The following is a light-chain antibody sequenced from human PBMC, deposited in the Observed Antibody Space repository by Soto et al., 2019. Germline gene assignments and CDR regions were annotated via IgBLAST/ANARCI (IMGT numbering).Light chain of an antibody. J-gene: IGLJ2*01. CDR2: DNT. CDR1: SSNIGKNY. CDR3: GTWDNSLSAVV. Sequence: QSVLTQPPSVSAAPGQKVTISCSGSSSNIGKNYVSWYQQLPGTAPKLLIYDNTERASGIPDRFSGSKSGTSGTLGITGLQTGDEADYYCGTWDNSLSAVVFGGRTKVTVL. V-gene: IGLV1-51*01.